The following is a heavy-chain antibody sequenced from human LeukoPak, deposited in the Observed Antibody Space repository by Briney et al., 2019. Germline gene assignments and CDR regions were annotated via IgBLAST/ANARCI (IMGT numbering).Heavy chain of an antibody. CDR3: ARVMGSYWGTYYFDY. Sequence: PGGSLRLSCAASGFTFSSYSMNWVRQAPGKGQEWVSYISSSSSTIYYADSVKGRFTISRDNAKNSLYLQMNSLRAEDTAVYYCARVMGSYWGTYYFDYWGQGTLVTVSS. D-gene: IGHD7-27*01. V-gene: IGHV3-48*04. J-gene: IGHJ4*02. CDR2: ISSSSSTI. CDR1: GFTFSSYS.